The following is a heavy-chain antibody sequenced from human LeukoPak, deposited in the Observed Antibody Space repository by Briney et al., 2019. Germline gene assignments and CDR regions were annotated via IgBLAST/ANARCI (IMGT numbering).Heavy chain of an antibody. J-gene: IGHJ4*02. CDR1: GFSVSSNY. V-gene: IGHV3-66*01. CDR3: AKDGD. D-gene: IGHD3-16*01. CDR2: IYSDTRT. Sequence: GGSLRLSCEVSGFSVSSNYMNWVRQAPGKGLEWVSIIYSDTRTYYADSVKGRFTISRDNSKNTVYLQMNTLRAEDTAVYYCAKDGDWGQGTLVTVSS.